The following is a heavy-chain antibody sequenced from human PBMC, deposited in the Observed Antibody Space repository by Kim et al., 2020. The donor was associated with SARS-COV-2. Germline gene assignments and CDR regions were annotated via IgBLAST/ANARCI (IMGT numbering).Heavy chain of an antibody. CDR2: IYYSGST. CDR1: GGSISSYY. CDR3: ARVPSSSWDNWFDP. J-gene: IGHJ5*02. D-gene: IGHD6-13*01. V-gene: IGHV4-59*01. Sequence: SETLSLTCTVSGGSISSYYWSWIRQPPGKGLEWIGYIYYSGSTNYNPSLKSRVTISVDTSKNQFSLKLSSVTAADTAVYYCARVPSSSWDNWFDPWGQGTLVTVSS.